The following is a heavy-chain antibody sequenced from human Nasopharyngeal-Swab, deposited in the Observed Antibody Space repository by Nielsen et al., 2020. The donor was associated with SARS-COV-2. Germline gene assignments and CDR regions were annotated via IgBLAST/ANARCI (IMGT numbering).Heavy chain of an antibody. CDR3: AKPLKNYYDSSGPYDGFNI. J-gene: IGHJ3*02. Sequence: WIRQPPGKGLEWVSSISSSSSYIYYADSVKGRFTISRDSAKNSLFLQMNSLRAEDTAVYYRAKPLKNYYDSSGPYDGFNIWGQGTLVTVSS. D-gene: IGHD3-22*01. CDR2: ISSSSSYI. V-gene: IGHV3-21*06.